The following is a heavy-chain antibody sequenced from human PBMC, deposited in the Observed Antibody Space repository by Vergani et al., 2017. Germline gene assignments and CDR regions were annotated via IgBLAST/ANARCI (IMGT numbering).Heavy chain of an antibody. J-gene: IGHJ6*02. CDR3: ARAPGDNYYDGSGYYDYYGMDV. CDR1: GFTFSSYW. Sequence: EVQLVESGGGLVQPGGSLRLSCAASGFTFSSYWMSWVRQAPGKGLEWVANIKQDGSEKYYVDSVKGRFTISRDNAKNSLYLQMNSLRAEDTAVYYCARAPGDNYYDGSGYYDYYGMDVWGQGTTVTVSS. CDR2: IKQDGSEK. D-gene: IGHD3-22*01. V-gene: IGHV3-7*01.